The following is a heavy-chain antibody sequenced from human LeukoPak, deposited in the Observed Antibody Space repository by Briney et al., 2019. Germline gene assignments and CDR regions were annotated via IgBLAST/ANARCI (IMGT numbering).Heavy chain of an antibody. D-gene: IGHD3-22*01. CDR1: GFTFSSYV. Sequence: GGSLRLSCAASGFTFSSYVMSWVRQAPGKGLEWVSAISGSGGSTYYADSVKGRFTISRDNSKNTLYLQMNSLRAEDTAVYYCAKDNPSNYYDSSGYYFHAFDIWGQGTMVTVSS. CDR2: ISGSGGST. V-gene: IGHV3-23*01. CDR3: AKDNPSNYYDSSGYYFHAFDI. J-gene: IGHJ3*02.